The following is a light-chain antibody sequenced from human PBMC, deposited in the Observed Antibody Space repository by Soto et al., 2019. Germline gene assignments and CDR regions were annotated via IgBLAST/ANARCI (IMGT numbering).Light chain of an antibody. Sequence: DIVMTQSPDSLAVSLGERATINCKSSQSVLYSSNNKNYLAWYQQKPGQPPKLLIYWASTREYGVPDRFSGSGSGTDFTITISSLQAEDVAFYYCQQYSRPWTFGQGTKVEIK. V-gene: IGKV4-1*01. CDR3: QQYSRPWT. J-gene: IGKJ1*01. CDR2: WAS. CDR1: QSVLYSSNNKNY.